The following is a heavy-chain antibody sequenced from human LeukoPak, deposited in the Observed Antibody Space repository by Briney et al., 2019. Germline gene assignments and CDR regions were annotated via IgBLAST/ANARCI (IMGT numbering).Heavy chain of an antibody. CDR3: SRYYYDSSGYYENWFDP. Sequence: SETLSLTCTVSGGSISSYCWSWIRQPPGKRLEWIGYIYYSGSTNYNPSLKSRVTISVDTSKNQFSLKLSSVTAADTAVYYCSRYYYDSSGYYENWFDPWGQGTLVTVSS. CDR1: GGSISSYC. J-gene: IGHJ5*02. D-gene: IGHD3-22*01. CDR2: IYYSGST. V-gene: IGHV4-59*01.